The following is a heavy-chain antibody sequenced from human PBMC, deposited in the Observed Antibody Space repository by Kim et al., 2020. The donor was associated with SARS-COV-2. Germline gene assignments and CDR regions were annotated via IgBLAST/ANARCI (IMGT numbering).Heavy chain of an antibody. V-gene: IGHV3-30*18. Sequence: GGSLRLSCAASGFTFSSYGMHWVRQAPGKGLEWVAVISYDGSNKYYADSVKGRFTISRDNSKNTLYLQMNSLRAEDTAVYYCAKDANYGDPPEYFDYWG. D-gene: IGHD4-17*01. CDR2: ISYDGSNK. CDR1: GFTFSSYG. CDR3: AKDANYGDPPEYFDY. J-gene: IGHJ4*01.